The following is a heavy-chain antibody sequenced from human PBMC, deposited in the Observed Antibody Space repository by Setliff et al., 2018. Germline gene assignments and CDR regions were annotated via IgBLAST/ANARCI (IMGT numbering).Heavy chain of an antibody. CDR1: GFTFRSYE. Sequence: LSLSCAASGFTFRSYEMNWVRQAPGKGLEWISYITTSGSTIYYADSVKGRFTISRDNAKNSLYLQMNSLRAEDTAVYYCASHEPWLWNAFDIWGQGTMVTVSS. D-gene: IGHD6-19*01. V-gene: IGHV3-48*03. CDR3: ASHEPWLWNAFDI. CDR2: ITTSGSTI. J-gene: IGHJ3*02.